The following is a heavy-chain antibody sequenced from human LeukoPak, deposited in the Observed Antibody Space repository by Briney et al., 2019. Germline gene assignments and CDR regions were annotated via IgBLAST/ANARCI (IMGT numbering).Heavy chain of an antibody. D-gene: IGHD2-2*01. CDR2: IYYSGST. Sequence: SETLSLTCTVSGGSISSYYWSWIRQPPGKGLEWIGYIYYSGSTNCNPSLKSRVTISVDTSKNQFSLKLSSVTAADTAVYYCARDPSPAHYYYYYGMDVWGKGTTVTVSS. J-gene: IGHJ6*04. CDR3: ARDPSPAHYYYYYGMDV. V-gene: IGHV4-59*01. CDR1: GGSISSYY.